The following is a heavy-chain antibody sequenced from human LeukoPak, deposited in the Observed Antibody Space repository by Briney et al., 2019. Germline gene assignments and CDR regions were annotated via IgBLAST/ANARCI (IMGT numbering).Heavy chain of an antibody. CDR3: ARAISLEWLLGGHFDY. CDR1: GYTFTGYY. D-gene: IGHD3-3*01. Sequence: GASVKVSCKASGYTFTGYYMHCVRQAPGQGLEWMEWINPNSGGTNYAQKFQGRVTMTRDTSISTAYMELSRLRSDDTAVYYCARAISLEWLLGGHFDYWGQGTLVTVSS. V-gene: IGHV1-2*02. J-gene: IGHJ4*02. CDR2: INPNSGGT.